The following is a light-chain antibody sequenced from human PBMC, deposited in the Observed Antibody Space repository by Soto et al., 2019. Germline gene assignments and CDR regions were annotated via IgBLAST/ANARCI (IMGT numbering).Light chain of an antibody. CDR3: QQYSSVPHT. CDR1: QSVTNRY. CDR2: GIS. V-gene: IGKV3-20*01. Sequence: SVLTQSPCTLSLSPGERATLSCRSSQSVTNRYFAWYQQRPGQAPRLLIYGISNRATGIPDRFSGSGSGTDFTLTISRLEPEDFVVYECQQYSSVPHTFGQGTKLEVK. J-gene: IGKJ2*01.